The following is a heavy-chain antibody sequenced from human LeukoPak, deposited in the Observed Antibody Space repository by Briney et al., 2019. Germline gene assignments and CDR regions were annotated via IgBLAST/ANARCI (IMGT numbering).Heavy chain of an antibody. CDR2: IYHSGST. CDR1: GYSISSGYY. D-gene: IGHD4-17*01. V-gene: IGHV4-38-2*02. Sequence: SETLSLTCTVSGYSISSGYYWGWIRQPPGKGLEWIGSIYHSGSTYYNPSLKSRVTISVDTSKNQFSLKLSSVTAADTAVYYCARPIYGDDVWEDYWGQGTLVTVSS. CDR3: ARPIYGDDVWEDY. J-gene: IGHJ4*02.